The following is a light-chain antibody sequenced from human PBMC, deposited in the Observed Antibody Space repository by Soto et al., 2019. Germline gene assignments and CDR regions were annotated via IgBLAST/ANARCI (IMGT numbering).Light chain of an antibody. CDR2: GAS. CDR1: QSVSSN. CDR3: QHYNNWPPWT. V-gene: IGKV3-15*01. J-gene: IGKJ1*01. Sequence: EIVMTQSPATLSVSPGERATLSCRASQSVSSNLAWYQQKPGQAPRLLIYGASTRATGIPARFSGSGSGTESTLTISSLQSEDFAVYYCQHYNNWPPWTFGQGTKGEIK.